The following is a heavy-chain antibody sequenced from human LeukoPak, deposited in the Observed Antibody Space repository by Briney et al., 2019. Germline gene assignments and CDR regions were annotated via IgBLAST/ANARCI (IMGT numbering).Heavy chain of an antibody. J-gene: IGHJ3*02. D-gene: IGHD6-6*01. Sequence: GASVKVSCKTSRYSFTDNEVNWLRQATGQRLEWMGWMYPNDGQTGHAQKFQGRLTITRNTSTSTVYMELSSLRFEDTAVYYCARRLADSSSGAFDIWGQGTMVTVSS. CDR1: RYSFTDNE. CDR3: ARRLADSSSGAFDI. CDR2: MYPNDGQT. V-gene: IGHV1-8*01.